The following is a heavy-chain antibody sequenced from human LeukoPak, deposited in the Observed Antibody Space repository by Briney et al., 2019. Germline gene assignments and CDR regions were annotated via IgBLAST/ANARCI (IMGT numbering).Heavy chain of an antibody. CDR1: GFTFSNYA. V-gene: IGHV3-23*01. J-gene: IGHJ4*02. D-gene: IGHD3-10*01. CDR2: ISGSGGST. Sequence: GRSLRLSCAASGFTFSNYAMRWVRQAPGKGLEWVSAISGSGGSTYYADSVKGRFTISKDNSKNTLYLQMNSLRAEDTAVYYCAKDMNYYGSGSSFDYWGQGTLVTVSS. CDR3: AKDMNYYGSGSSFDY.